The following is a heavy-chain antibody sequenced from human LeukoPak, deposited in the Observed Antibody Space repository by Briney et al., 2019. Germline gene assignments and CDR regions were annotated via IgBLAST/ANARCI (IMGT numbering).Heavy chain of an antibody. CDR1: GGSISSSSYH. D-gene: IGHD1-26*01. Sequence: SETLSLTCTVSGGSISSSSYHWGWIRQPPGKGLEWIGSIYYSGSTYYNPSLKSRVTISVDTSKNQFSLKLSSVTAADTAVYYCARDTSMGTTAYWGQGTLVTVSS. V-gene: IGHV4-39*07. CDR2: IYYSGST. CDR3: ARDTSMGTTAY. J-gene: IGHJ4*02.